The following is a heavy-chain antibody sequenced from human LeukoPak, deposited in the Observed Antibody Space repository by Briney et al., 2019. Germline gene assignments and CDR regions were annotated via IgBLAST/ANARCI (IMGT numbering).Heavy chain of an antibody. CDR1: GESFSGYY. V-gene: IGHV4-34*01. Sequence: PSETLSLTCGVYGESFSGYYWSWIRQPPGKGLEWIGEINHSGSSHYIPSLKSRVTMSVDTSKNQFSLKLTSVTAADTAVYFWARSFQGSGYNSFYYLEVWGEGTPVTVS. CDR3: ARSFQGSGYNSFYYLEV. J-gene: IGHJ6*03. CDR2: INHSGSS. D-gene: IGHD3-22*01.